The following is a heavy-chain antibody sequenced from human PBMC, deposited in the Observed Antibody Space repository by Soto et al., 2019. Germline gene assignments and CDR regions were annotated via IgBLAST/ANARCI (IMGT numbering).Heavy chain of an antibody. CDR2: IYYSGST. CDR3: ARRYGYYFDY. CDR1: GGSISSGGYY. Sequence: SETLSLTCTVSGGSISSGGYYWSWIRQHPGKGLEWIGYIYYSGSTYYNPSLKGRLTISVDTSKNQFSLKLSSVTAADTAVYYCARRYGYYFDYWGQGTLVTVSS. J-gene: IGHJ4*02. V-gene: IGHV4-31*03. D-gene: IGHD3-9*01.